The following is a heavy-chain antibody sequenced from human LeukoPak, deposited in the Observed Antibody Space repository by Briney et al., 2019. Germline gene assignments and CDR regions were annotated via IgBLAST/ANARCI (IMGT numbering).Heavy chain of an antibody. Sequence: SETLSLTCTVSGASISSSYWNWVRQPPGKGLEWIGFIYYNGNTNSNPSLKSRVTISVDTSKNQFSLKLTSVTAADTAVYYCVRGNYDNRGYSNAFDIWGQGAMVTVSS. CDR2: IYYNGNT. V-gene: IGHV4-59*01. J-gene: IGHJ3*02. CDR3: VRGNYDNRGYSNAFDI. CDR1: GASISSSY. D-gene: IGHD3-22*01.